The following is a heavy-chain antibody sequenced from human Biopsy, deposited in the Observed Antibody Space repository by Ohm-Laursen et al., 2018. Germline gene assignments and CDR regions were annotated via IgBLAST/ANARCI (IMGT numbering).Heavy chain of an antibody. J-gene: IGHJ4*02. Sequence: GTLSLTCSVSGGSISSRNHYWGWLRQPPGEGLEWIGHVYYSGSTFYNSSLESRVTVSVDTSKNQFHLRLTSMSASDTAVYYCARHSLDDFWSGAHYYFDYWGLGTLVTVSS. CDR1: GGSISSRNHY. D-gene: IGHD3-3*01. CDR3: ARHSLDDFWSGAHYYFDY. CDR2: VYYSGST. V-gene: IGHV4-39*01.